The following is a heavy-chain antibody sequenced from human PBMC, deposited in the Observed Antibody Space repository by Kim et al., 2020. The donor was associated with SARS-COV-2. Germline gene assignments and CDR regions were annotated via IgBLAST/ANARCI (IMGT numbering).Heavy chain of an antibody. D-gene: IGHD6-13*01. CDR3: ARDQGIALLGRFYGMDV. CDR1: GGSVSSGSYY. J-gene: IGHJ6*02. V-gene: IGHV4-61*01. Sequence: SETLSLTCTVSGGSVSSGSYYWSWIRQPPGKGLEWIGYIYYSGSTNYNPSLKSRVTISVDTSKNQFSLKLSSVTAADTAVYYCARDQGIALLGRFYGMDVWGQGTTVTVSS. CDR2: IYYSGST.